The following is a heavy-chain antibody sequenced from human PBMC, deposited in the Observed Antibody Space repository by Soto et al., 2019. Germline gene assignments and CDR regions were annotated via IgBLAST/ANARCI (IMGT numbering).Heavy chain of an antibody. CDR2: INQDGSEK. V-gene: IGHV3-7*01. Sequence: PGGSLRLSCAASGFTFSSQWMDWVRQAPGKGLEWVANINQDGSEKHYVYSVKGRFTISRDNAKNSLYLQMNSLTAEDSALYYCSPARNYWGQGTLVTVSS. J-gene: IGHJ4*02. CDR3: SPARNY. D-gene: IGHD6-6*01. CDR1: GFTFSSQW.